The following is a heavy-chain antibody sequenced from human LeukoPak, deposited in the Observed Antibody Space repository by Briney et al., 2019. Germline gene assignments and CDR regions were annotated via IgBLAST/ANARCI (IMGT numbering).Heavy chain of an antibody. CDR1: GYTFTIYY. CDR2: INPSGGST. V-gene: IGHV1-46*01. Sequence: ASVKVSCKASGYTFTIYYMHWVRQAPGQGLEWMGIINPSGGSTSYAQKFQGRVTMTRDTSTSTVYMELSSLRSEDTAVYYCARGAYCSSTSCRDYYYYGMDVWGQGTTVTVSS. J-gene: IGHJ6*02. CDR3: ARGAYCSSTSCRDYYYYGMDV. D-gene: IGHD2-2*01.